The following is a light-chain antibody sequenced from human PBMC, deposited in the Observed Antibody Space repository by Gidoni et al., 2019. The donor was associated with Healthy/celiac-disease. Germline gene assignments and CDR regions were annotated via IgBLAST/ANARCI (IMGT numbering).Light chain of an antibody. V-gene: IGKV1-5*03. CDR2: KAS. CDR3: QQYNSWWT. CDR1: QSISSW. Sequence: DIKMTQSPSTLSASVGERVTITCRASQSISSWLAWYQQKPGKAPKLLIYKASSLESGVPSRFSGSGSGTEFTLTISSLQPDDFAPYYCQQYNSWWTFGQXTKVEIK. J-gene: IGKJ1*01.